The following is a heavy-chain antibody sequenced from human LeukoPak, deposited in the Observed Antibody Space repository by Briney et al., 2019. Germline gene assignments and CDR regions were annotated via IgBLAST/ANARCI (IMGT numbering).Heavy chain of an antibody. Sequence: GGSLRLSCAASGFTFSDYYMSWIRQAPGKGLEWVSYISSSGSTIYYADSVKGRFTISRDNAKNSLYLQMNSLRAEDTAVYYCASALSSNSLFDYWGRGTLVTVSS. D-gene: IGHD4-23*01. V-gene: IGHV3-11*04. CDR2: ISSSGSTI. CDR3: ASALSSNSLFDY. J-gene: IGHJ4*02. CDR1: GFTFSDYY.